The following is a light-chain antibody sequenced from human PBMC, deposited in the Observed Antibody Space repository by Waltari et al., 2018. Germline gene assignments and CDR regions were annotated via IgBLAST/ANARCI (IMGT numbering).Light chain of an antibody. J-gene: IGLJ2*01. CDR3: ATWDDRLTGVV. CDR2: SNN. V-gene: IGLV1-44*01. CDR1: YSNIGSNI. Sequence: QSVLTQPPSASGTPGQRVTISGSGSYSNIGSNIVTLYQQLPGTAPKLLIYSNNYRPSGVPDRFSGSKSGTSASLAISGLQSEDEADYYCATWDDRLTGVVFGGGTRVTVL.